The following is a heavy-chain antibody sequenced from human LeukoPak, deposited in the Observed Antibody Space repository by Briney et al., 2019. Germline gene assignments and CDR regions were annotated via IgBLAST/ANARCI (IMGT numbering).Heavy chain of an antibody. D-gene: IGHD2-2*01. CDR2: IYTSRST. V-gene: IGHV4-61*02. CDR3: ARRAIVVVPAAILARTGWFDP. J-gene: IGHJ5*02. Sequence: PSQTLSLTCTVSGGSISSGGYYWSWIRQPAGKGLEWIGRIYTSRSTNYNPSLKSRVTISVDTSKNQFSLKLSSVTAADTAVYYCARRAIVVVPAAILARTGWFDPWGQGTLVTVSS. CDR1: GGSISSGGYY.